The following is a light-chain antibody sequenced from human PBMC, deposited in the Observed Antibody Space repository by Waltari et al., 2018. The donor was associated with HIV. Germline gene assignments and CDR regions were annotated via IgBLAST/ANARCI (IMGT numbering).Light chain of an antibody. CDR3: HQSYNSPLT. J-gene: IGKJ3*01. CDR2: DAS. CDR1: QSVSYN. V-gene: IGKV1-39*01. Sequence: IQMAQSPSSLSASVGDSVSITCRASQSVSYNVNWYQQKPGKAPKALIYDASNLQSGVPSRFSGSGSGTDFTLTINSLQPDDFATYFCHQSYNSPLTFGPGTKVEI.